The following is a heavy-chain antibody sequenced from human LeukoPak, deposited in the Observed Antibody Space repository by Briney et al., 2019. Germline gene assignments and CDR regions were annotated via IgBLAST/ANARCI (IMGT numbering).Heavy chain of an antibody. CDR3: ANLQSLAVADTNAFDI. CDR2: IRYDGSNK. V-gene: IGHV3-30*02. J-gene: IGHJ3*02. CDR1: GFTFSNYG. Sequence: GGSLRLSCAASGFTFSNYGMHWVRQAPGKGLEWVASIRYDGSNKYYADSVKGRFTISRDNSKNTLYLQMNSLRAEDTAVYYCANLQSLAVADTNAFDIWGQGTMVTVSS. D-gene: IGHD6-19*01.